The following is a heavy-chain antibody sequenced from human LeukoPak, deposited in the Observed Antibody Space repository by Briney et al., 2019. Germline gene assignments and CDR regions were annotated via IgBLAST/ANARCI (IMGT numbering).Heavy chain of an antibody. Sequence: GGSLRHSCTASAFTVSRNYMLWARQAPGKGLEWVSLIFSNGDTHYPDSVKGRFTISRDTSKNTVSLQMNSLRVEDTAMYYCTRDQMNYWGQGTLVTVSS. CDR3: TRDQMNY. CDR2: IFSNGDT. J-gene: IGHJ4*02. CDR1: AFTVSRNY. V-gene: IGHV3-53*01. D-gene: IGHD5-24*01.